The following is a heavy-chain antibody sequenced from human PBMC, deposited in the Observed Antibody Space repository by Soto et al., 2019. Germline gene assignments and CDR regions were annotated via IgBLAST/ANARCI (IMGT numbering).Heavy chain of an antibody. CDR3: ARLRLSPYGMDV. V-gene: IGHV3-30-3*01. D-gene: IGHD3-3*01. CDR1: GFTFSSYA. J-gene: IGHJ6*02. CDR2: ISYDGSNK. Sequence: HPGGSLRLSCAASGFTFSSYAMHWVRQAPGKGLEWVAVISYDGSNKYYADSVKGRFTISRDNSKNTLYLQMNSLRAEDTAVYYCARLRLSPYGMDVWGQGTTVTVS.